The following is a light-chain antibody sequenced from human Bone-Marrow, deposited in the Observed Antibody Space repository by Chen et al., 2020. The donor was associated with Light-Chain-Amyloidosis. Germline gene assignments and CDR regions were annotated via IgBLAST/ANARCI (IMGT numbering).Light chain of an antibody. CDR1: QSVTTY. V-gene: IGKV3-11*01. J-gene: IGKJ4*01. CDR3: QQRSNWPPT. CDR2: DAS. Sequence: EILLTQSPATLSLSPGERATLSCRASQSVTTYLAWYQQKPGQAPRLLIYDASNRASGIPARFSGSGSGTDFTRAISGLEAEDFAVYDCQQRSNWPPTFGGGTKVEIK.